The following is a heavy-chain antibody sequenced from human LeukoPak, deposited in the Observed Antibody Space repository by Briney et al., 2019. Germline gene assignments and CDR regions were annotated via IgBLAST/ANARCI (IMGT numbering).Heavy chain of an antibody. D-gene: IGHD3-10*01. CDR1: GFTFKNYA. CDR2: ISANGINT. CDR3: AKDLHGAFDY. J-gene: IGHJ4*02. V-gene: IGHV3-23*01. Sequence: GGSLRLSCAASGFTFKNYAMNWVRQAPGKGLHWLSAISANGINTYYADSVKGRFTISRDNSKNTLYLHMHSLRADDTALYYCAKDLHGAFDYWGQGILVTVSS.